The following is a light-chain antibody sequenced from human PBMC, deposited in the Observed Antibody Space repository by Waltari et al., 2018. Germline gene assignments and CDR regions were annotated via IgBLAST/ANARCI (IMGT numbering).Light chain of an antibody. CDR2: DVS. CDR1: SSDVGAYNY. Sequence: QSALTQPASVSGSPGQSITISCTVTSSDVGAYNYVTCSQQHPGKAPKLIIFDVSNRPSGVSNRFSGSKSGNTASLTISGLQAEDEADYYCSSYISSSTLELFGGGTSLTVL. CDR3: SSYISSSTLEL. V-gene: IGLV2-14*03. J-gene: IGLJ2*01.